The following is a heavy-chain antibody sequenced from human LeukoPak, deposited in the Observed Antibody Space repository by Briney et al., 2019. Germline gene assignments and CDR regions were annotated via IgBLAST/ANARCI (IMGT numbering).Heavy chain of an antibody. V-gene: IGHV1-69*05. CDR3: AGGGPDYDFWSGYPVEYYYYYMDV. D-gene: IGHD3-3*01. J-gene: IGHJ6*03. Sequence: SVKVSCKASGGTFSSYAISWVRQAPGQGLEWMGGIIPIFGTANYAQKFQGRVTITTDESTSTAYMELSSLRSEDTAVYYCAGGGPDYDFWSGYPVEYYYYYMDVWGKGTTVTVSS. CDR2: IIPIFGTA. CDR1: GGTFSSYA.